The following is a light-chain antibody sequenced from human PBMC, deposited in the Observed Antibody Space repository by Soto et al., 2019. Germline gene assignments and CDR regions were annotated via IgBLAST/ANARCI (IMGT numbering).Light chain of an antibody. CDR2: GAS. CDR3: QQYGGSPPT. V-gene: IGKV3-20*01. J-gene: IGKJ1*01. Sequence: EIVLTQSPGTLSLSPGESATVSCRASQSVGSNFLAWYQHKPDQAPRLLIYGASTRAAGIPDRFSGSGSWTDFTLTINRLEPGDSAVFYCQQYGGSPPTFGQGTKVDIK. CDR1: QSVGSNF.